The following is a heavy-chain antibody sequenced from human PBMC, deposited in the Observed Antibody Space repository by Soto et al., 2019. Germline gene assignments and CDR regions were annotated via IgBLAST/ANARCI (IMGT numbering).Heavy chain of an antibody. Sequence: EVQLVESGGGLVRPGGSLRLSCAASGFSFSIYNMRWVRQAPGKGLEWVSFISSSSNYIYYADSVKGRFTISRDNAKNSLFMQMNNPRAKDTAVYFCESDERPVEVGPFFDCWGQGTQVTVSS. V-gene: IGHV3-21*01. CDR2: ISSSSNYI. D-gene: IGHD1-26*01. CDR3: ESDERPVEVGPFFDC. J-gene: IGHJ4*02. CDR1: GFSFSIYN.